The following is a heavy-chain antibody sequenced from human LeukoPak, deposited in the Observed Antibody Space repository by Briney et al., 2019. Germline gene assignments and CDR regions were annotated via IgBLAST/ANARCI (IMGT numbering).Heavy chain of an antibody. Sequence: GASVKVSCKASGYTFTSYGISWVRQAPGQGLEWMGWISAYNGNTNYAQKLQGRVTMTTDTSTSTACMELRSLRSDDTAVYYCARDSGSYPDEDAFDIWGQGTMDTVSS. CDR3: ARDSGSYPDEDAFDI. V-gene: IGHV1-18*01. CDR2: ISAYNGNT. CDR1: GYTFTSYG. J-gene: IGHJ3*02. D-gene: IGHD1-26*01.